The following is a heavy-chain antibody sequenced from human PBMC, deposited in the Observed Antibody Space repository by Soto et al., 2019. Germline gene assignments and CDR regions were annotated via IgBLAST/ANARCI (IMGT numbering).Heavy chain of an antibody. CDR2: IRSKTYNYET. CDR1: GGRCSDSA. J-gene: IGHJ4*02. CDR3: RRPEALIGTMAY. Sequence: SRRLCCAVSGGRCSDSAMRGVLQDSGKRLEWIGLIRSKTYNYETIYAASVSGRFTISRDDSKSTAYLQMNSLKTDDTAFYYYRRPEALIGTMAYWGQGTLVTVSS. D-gene: IGHD3-10*01. V-gene: IGHV3-73*01.